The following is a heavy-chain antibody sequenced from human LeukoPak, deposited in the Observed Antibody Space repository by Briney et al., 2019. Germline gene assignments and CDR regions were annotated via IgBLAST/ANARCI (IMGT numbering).Heavy chain of an antibody. D-gene: IGHD3-3*01. CDR2: INRDGSST. CDR3: AKEEWLLAVYFDY. CDR1: GIIFSNYW. V-gene: IGHV3-74*01. Sequence: GGSLRLSCAASGIIFSNYWMHWVRQAPGKGLVWVSRINRDGSSTSYADSVKGRFTISRDNAKNTLYLQMNSLRAEDTAVYYCAKEEWLLAVYFDYWGQGTLVTVSS. J-gene: IGHJ4*02.